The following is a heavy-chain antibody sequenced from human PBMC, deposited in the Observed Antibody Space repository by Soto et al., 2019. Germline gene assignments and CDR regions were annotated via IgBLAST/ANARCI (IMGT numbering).Heavy chain of an antibody. V-gene: IGHV3-23*01. CDR1: GFTFSSYA. Sequence: EVQLLESGGGLVQPGGSLRLSCAASGFTFSSYAISWVRQAPGKGLEWVSSIRASGGSTYYADSVKGRFTISRDNSKNTLYVQMNSLRAEDTAVYYCAKDRIAVAGSNFDYWGQGTLVTVSS. J-gene: IGHJ4*02. D-gene: IGHD6-19*01. CDR3: AKDRIAVAGSNFDY. CDR2: IRASGGST.